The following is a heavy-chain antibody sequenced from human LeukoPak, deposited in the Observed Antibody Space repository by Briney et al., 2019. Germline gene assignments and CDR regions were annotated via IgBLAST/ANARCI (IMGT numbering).Heavy chain of an antibody. V-gene: IGHV3-7*01. D-gene: IGHD3-22*01. Sequence: GGSLRLSCAASGFNFGTFWMSWVRQAPGRGLEWVAKINQDGSVRDYVDSVKGRFTISRDSANNFLHLQMNSLRADDAAVYYCARDQNFYDTTGEGYFQHWGQGTLVTVSS. CDR1: GFNFGTFW. CDR2: INQDGSVR. J-gene: IGHJ1*01. CDR3: ARDQNFYDTTGEGYFQH.